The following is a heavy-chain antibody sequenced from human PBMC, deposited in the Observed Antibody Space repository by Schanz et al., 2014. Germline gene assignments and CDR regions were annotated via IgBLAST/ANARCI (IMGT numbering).Heavy chain of an antibody. CDR1: GFSFGNYG. CDR3: GRAGTGMAGWYFEL. V-gene: IGHV3-64D*06. CDR2: ISNNGDST. D-gene: IGHD5-18*01. Sequence: EVQLVQSGGGLVQPGGSLRLSCEASGFSFGNYGMSWVRQAPGKGLEYISAISNNGDSTYYADSVKGRFTISRDNSKNTLFLQMSSLRVDDMAVYYCGRAGTGMAGWYFELWGHGTLVTVSS. J-gene: IGHJ2*01.